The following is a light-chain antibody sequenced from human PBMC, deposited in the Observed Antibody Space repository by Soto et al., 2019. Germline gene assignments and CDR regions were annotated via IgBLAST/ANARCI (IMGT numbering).Light chain of an antibody. CDR3: QQRSDWPIT. J-gene: IGKJ5*01. V-gene: IGKV3-11*01. CDR1: QSVSNY. Sequence: EIVLTQFPVTLCLSPGERATFSCRASQSVSNYLAWYQQKPGQAPRLLIYDVSTRATGVPARFSGSGSGTDFTLTITSLEPEDFAVYSCQQRSDWPITFGQGTRLEIK. CDR2: DVS.